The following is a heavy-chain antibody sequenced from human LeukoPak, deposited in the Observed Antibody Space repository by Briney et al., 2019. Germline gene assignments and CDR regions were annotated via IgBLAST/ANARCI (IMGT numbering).Heavy chain of an antibody. CDR1: GGTFSSYA. CDR2: ISGSGGST. CDR3: AKDGALLRWPVYYFDY. D-gene: IGHD4-23*01. J-gene: IGHJ4*02. V-gene: IGHV3-23*01. Sequence: SCKASGGTFSSYAMSWVRQAPGKGLEWVSAISGSGGSTYYADSVKGRFTISRDNSKNTLYLQMNSLRAEDTAVYYCAKDGALLRWPVYYFDYWGQGTLVTVSS.